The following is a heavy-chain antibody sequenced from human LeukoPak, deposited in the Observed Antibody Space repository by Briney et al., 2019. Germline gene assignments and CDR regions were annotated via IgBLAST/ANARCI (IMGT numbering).Heavy chain of an antibody. CDR3: ARIYGRGAFDI. CDR1: GDSISSYY. D-gene: IGHD5-12*01. J-gene: IGHJ3*02. V-gene: IGHV4-59*12. CDR2: ISYSGST. Sequence: SETLSLTCTVSGDSISSYYWSWIRQPPGKGLEWIGYISYSGSTNYSPSLRSRVTMSVDTSKNQFSLKLSSVTAADTAVYYCARIYGRGAFDIWGQGTMVTVSS.